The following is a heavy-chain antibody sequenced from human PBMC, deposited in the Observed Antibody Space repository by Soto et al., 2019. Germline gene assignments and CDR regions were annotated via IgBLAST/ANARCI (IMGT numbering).Heavy chain of an antibody. CDR3: AKEMGARKPFDY. CDR2: LSDSGCNT. D-gene: IGHD1-26*01. V-gene: IGHV3-23*01. CDR1: LFTFSSYG. J-gene: IGHJ4*02. Sequence: GWSLRHSCTSSLFTFSSYGMSLVPHSPGRLLEFISALSDSGCNTYYADSVKGRFTISRDNSKDTLYLQMNNLRVEDTALYYCAKEMGARKPFDYWGQGTLVTVLL.